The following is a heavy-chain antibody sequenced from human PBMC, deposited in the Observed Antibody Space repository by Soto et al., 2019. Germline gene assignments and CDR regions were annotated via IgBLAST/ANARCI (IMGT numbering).Heavy chain of an antibody. CDR2: IYYSGST. D-gene: IGHD4-17*01. CDR1: GGSLSSYY. J-gene: IGHJ4*02. CDR3: ARRYGPGFDY. V-gene: IGHV4-59*08. Sequence: QVQLQESGPGLVKPSETLSLTCTVSGGSLSSYYWSWIRQPPGKGLEWIGYIYYSGSTNYNPSLKSRVTISVDTSKNQFSLKLSSVPAADTAVYYCARRYGPGFDYWGQGTLVTVSS.